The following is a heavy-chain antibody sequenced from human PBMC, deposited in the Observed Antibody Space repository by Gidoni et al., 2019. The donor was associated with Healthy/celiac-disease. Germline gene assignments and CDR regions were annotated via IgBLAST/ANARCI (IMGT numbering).Heavy chain of an antibody. Sequence: QVQLQQWGAGLLKPSETLSLTCAVYGGSFSVYYWSWIRQPPGKGLEWIGEINHSGSTNYNPSLKSRVTISVDTSKNQFSLKLSSVTAADTAVYYCAREGRRWHNRSYFDYWGQGTLVTVSS. V-gene: IGHV4-34*01. J-gene: IGHJ4*02. CDR2: INHSGST. CDR1: GGSFSVYY. D-gene: IGHD1-1*01. CDR3: AREGRRWHNRSYFDY.